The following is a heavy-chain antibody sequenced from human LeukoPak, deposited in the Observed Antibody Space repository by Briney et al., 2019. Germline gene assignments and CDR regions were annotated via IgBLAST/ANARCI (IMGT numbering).Heavy chain of an antibody. CDR2: ITPMFGIA. J-gene: IGHJ4*02. D-gene: IGHD4-23*01. CDR1: GGTFSSYA. V-gene: IGHV1-69*13. CDR3: ARGWLADSTVVTPYNY. Sequence: ASVKVSCKASGGTFSSYAINWVRQAPGQGLEWMGGITPMFGIAKYAQKFQGRVTISAVESMSTVHMELSSLRSEDTAKYYCARGWLADSTVVTPYNYWGQGTVVTVSS.